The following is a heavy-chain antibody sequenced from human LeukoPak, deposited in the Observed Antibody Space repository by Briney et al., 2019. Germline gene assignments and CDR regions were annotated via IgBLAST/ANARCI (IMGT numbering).Heavy chain of an antibody. V-gene: IGHV3-23*01. CDR3: AKEWGWLRSGFYFDY. CDR2: ISGSGGST. Sequence: GSLRLSCAASGFTFSSYGMSWVRQAPGKGLEWVSAISGSGGSTYYADSVKGRFTISRDNSKNTLYLQMNSLRAEDTAVYYCAKEWGWLRSGFYFDYWGQGTLVTVSS. D-gene: IGHD5-12*01. CDR1: GFTFSSYG. J-gene: IGHJ4*02.